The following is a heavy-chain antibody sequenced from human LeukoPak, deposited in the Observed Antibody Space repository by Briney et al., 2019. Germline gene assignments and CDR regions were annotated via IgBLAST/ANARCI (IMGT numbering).Heavy chain of an antibody. V-gene: IGHV1-2*02. Sequence: GASVKVSCXASGYTFTGYYMHWVRQAPGQGLEWMGWINPNSGGTNYAQKFQGRVTMTRDTSISTAYMDLSRLTSDDTAVYYCALLGTCTTTSCVSYDAFDFWGQGTMVTVSS. CDR3: ALLGTCTTTSCVSYDAFDF. D-gene: IGHD2-2*01. J-gene: IGHJ3*01. CDR2: INPNSGGT. CDR1: GYTFTGYY.